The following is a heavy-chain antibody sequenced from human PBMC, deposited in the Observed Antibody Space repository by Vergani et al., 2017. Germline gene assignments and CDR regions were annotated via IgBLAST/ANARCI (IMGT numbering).Heavy chain of an antibody. Sequence: EVQMVESGGGLVKPGGSLRLSCVASGFTFSHYSMNWVRQAPGKGLEWVSSISGNNDDVYYADSVKGRFTISRDNSKNTLYLQMNSLRAEDTAVYYCAKEGGNFYSYMDVWGKGTTVTVSS. CDR1: GFTFSHYS. CDR2: ISGNNDDV. CDR3: AKEGGNFYSYMDV. D-gene: IGHD3-16*01. V-gene: IGHV3-21*01. J-gene: IGHJ6*03.